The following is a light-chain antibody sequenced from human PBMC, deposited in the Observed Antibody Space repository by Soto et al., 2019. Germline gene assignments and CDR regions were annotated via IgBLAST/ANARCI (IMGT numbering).Light chain of an antibody. CDR3: QQRSNWPT. CDR2: DAS. V-gene: IGKV3-11*01. Sequence: DIVLTQSPATLSLSPGQSATLSCRASQSVSTYLAWYQQKPGQPPKLLIFDASNRATDVPPRFSGSGSGTDCTLTISSLEPEDFAVYYCQQRSNWPTFGPGTKVHV. J-gene: IGKJ3*01. CDR1: QSVSTY.